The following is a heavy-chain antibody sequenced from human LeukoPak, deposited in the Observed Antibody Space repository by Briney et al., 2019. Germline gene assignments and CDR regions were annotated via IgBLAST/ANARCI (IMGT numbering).Heavy chain of an antibody. V-gene: IGHV1-46*01. J-gene: IGHJ5*02. Sequence: GASVKVSCKASGYTFTSYYIHWVRQAPGQGLEWMGIIYPGGGSTSYAQKFQGRVTMTRDMSTSTVYMELSSLRSEDTAVYYCARNRLGSSFYPWGQGTLVTVSS. D-gene: IGHD6-13*01. CDR3: ARNRLGSSFYP. CDR2: IYPGGGST. CDR1: GYTFTSYY.